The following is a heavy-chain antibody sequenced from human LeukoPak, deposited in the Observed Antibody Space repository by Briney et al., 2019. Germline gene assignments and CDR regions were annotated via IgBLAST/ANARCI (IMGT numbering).Heavy chain of an antibody. V-gene: IGHV3-11*04. Sequence: GGSLRLSCAASGFTFSDYYMSWIRQAPGKGLEWISYISSSGSTIYYADSVKGRFTISRDNAKNSLYLQMNSLRAEDTAVYYCAREWYYYDSSGHHDAFDIWGQGTMVTVSS. D-gene: IGHD3-22*01. CDR3: AREWYYYDSSGHHDAFDI. J-gene: IGHJ3*02. CDR2: ISSSGSTI. CDR1: GFTFSDYY.